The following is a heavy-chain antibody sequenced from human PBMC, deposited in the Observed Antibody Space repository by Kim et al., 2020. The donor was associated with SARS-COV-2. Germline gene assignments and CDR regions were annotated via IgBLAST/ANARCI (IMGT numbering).Heavy chain of an antibody. Sequence: GGSLRLSCAASGFTFSSYWMTWVRQAPGKGLEWVATINSDGSAKFYVDSAKGRITISRDNAKMSLYLQRSSLSAEDTSIYFCAGDDFDYWGQGSLVTVSS. J-gene: IGHJ4*02. V-gene: IGHV3-7*01. CDR1: GFTFSSYW. CDR3: AGDDFDY. CDR2: INSDGSAK.